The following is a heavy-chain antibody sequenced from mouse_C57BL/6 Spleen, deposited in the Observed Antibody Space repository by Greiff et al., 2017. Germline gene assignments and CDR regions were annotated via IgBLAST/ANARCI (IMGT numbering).Heavy chain of an antibody. Sequence: VQLQQPGAELVKPGASVKLSCKASGYTFTSYWMQWVKQRPGQGLEWIGEIDPSDSYTNYNQKFKGKATLTVDTSSSTAYMQLSSLTSEDSAVYYCARSGAYGYGEGFADWGQGTLVTVSA. CDR2: IDPSDSYT. J-gene: IGHJ3*01. CDR1: GYTFTSYW. V-gene: IGHV1-50*01. CDR3: ARSGAYGYGEGFAD. D-gene: IGHD2-2*01.